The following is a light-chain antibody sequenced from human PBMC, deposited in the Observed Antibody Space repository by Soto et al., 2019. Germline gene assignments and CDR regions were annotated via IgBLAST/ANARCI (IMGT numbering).Light chain of an antibody. CDR2: EGS. V-gene: IGLV2-23*03. CDR1: SRAVGGYNL. CDR3: CSYAGFSSVV. J-gene: IGLJ1*01. Sequence: VLTQPASVSVTPGQSITISCTGTSRAVGGYNLVSWYQQHPGRIPKLIIYEGSKRPSGVSYRFSASKSGNTASLTISGLQPEDEADYYCCSYAGFSSVVFGSGTKVTVL.